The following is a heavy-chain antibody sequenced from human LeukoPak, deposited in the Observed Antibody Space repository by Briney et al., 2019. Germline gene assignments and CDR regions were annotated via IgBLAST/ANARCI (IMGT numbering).Heavy chain of an antibody. V-gene: IGHV1-8*03. Sequence: GASVKVSCKASGYTFTSYDINWVRQATGQGLEWMGWMNPNSGNTGYAQKFQGRVTITRNTSISTAYMELSSLRPEDTAVYYCARGLTYYDFWSGHDAFDIWGQGTMVTVSS. CDR2: MNPNSGNT. D-gene: IGHD3-3*01. CDR1: GYTFTSYD. CDR3: ARGLTYYDFWSGHDAFDI. J-gene: IGHJ3*02.